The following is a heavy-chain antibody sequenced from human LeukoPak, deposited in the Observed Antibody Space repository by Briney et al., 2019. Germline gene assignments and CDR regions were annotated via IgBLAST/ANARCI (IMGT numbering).Heavy chain of an antibody. CDR3: AREGDNCSGGSCYWLDY. V-gene: IGHV1-18*01. Sequence: ASVKVSCKASGYTFTSYGISWVRQAPGQGLEWMGWISAYNGNTNYAQKLQGRVTMTTDTSTSTAYMELRSLRSDDTAVYYCAREGDNCSGGSCYWLDYWGQGTLVTVSS. CDR1: GYTFTSYG. J-gene: IGHJ4*02. CDR2: ISAYNGNT. D-gene: IGHD2-15*01.